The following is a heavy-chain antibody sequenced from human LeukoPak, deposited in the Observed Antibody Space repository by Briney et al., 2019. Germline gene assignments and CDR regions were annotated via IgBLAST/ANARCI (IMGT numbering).Heavy chain of an antibody. D-gene: IGHD3/OR15-3a*01. CDR3: ARHVDMILPYFDP. V-gene: IGHV4-59*08. CDR2: IYYSGST. J-gene: IGHJ5*02. CDR1: GGPLSSFF. Sequence: SETLSLTCTVSGGPLSSFFWSWIRQPPGKGLEWVGYIYYSGSTMYIPSLKSRVTISLDTSKNQFSLKLMSVTAADTAMYYGARHVDMILPYFDPWGQGSLITVSS.